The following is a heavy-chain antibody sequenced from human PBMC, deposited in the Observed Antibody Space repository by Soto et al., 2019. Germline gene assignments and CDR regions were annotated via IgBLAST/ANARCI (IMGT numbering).Heavy chain of an antibody. V-gene: IGHV3-74*03. D-gene: IGHD2-2*01. CDR1: GFTLSDNW. Sequence: EVQLVESGGGLVQPGGSLRLSCAASGFTLSDNWIHWVRRAPGKGLVWVSRINNDGSCVTYADSVKGRFTHPTDNANNTWFLQMDGLRVEDTAMYYCVRDREQLPFEYWGQGTLVTVSS. CDR3: VRDREQLPFEY. CDR2: INNDGSCV. J-gene: IGHJ4*02.